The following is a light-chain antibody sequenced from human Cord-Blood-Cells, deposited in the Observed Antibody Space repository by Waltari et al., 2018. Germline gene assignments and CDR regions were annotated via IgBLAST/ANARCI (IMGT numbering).Light chain of an antibody. CDR2: GAS. CDR1: QRVSSSY. Sequence: EIVLTQSPGTLSLSPGERATLSCRASQRVSSSYLARAQQKPGQAPRLLIYGASSRATGIPYRFSGSGSGTDFTLTISRLEPEDFAVYYCQQYGSSPQTFGQGTKVEIK. CDR3: QQYGSSPQT. J-gene: IGKJ1*01. V-gene: IGKV3-20*01.